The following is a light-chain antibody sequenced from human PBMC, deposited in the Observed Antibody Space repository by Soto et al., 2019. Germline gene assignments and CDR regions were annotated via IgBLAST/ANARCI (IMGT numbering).Light chain of an antibody. CDR2: GAS. J-gene: IGKJ2*01. CDR1: QHVGSN. Sequence: ELVMRQSPASLSVTPGEKATLSCRARQHVGSNLAWYQHRPGQAPRLLIYGASTRATGIPDRFTGSGSGTDFTPTISSLQSEDFAVYYCQHYSNWPPYTFGQGTKLEIK. V-gene: IGKV3D-15*01. CDR3: QHYSNWPPYT.